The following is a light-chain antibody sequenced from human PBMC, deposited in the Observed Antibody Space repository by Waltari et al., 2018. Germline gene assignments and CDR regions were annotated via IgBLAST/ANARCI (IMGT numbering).Light chain of an antibody. Sequence: DIQLTQSPSFLSASVGDRVTITCRASQGISTYLAWYQQKSGKAPKLLIYAASTLQSGVPSRVSGSGSGTEFTLTISRVEAEDVGIYYCMHGLQTPWTFGQGTRVEIK. CDR3: MHGLQTPWT. J-gene: IGKJ1*01. CDR1: QGISTY. V-gene: IGKV1-9*01. CDR2: AAS.